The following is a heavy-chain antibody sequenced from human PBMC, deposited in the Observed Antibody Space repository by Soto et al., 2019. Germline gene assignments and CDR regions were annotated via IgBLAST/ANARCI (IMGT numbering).Heavy chain of an antibody. D-gene: IGHD2-15*01. CDR2: IWYDGSNK. J-gene: IGHJ6*02. CDR1: GFTFSSYG. V-gene: IGHV3-33*01. Sequence: QVQLVESGGGVVQPGRSLRLSCAASGFTFSSYGMHWVRQAPGKGLEWVAVIWYDGSNKYYADSVKGRFTISGDNSKNTLYLQMNSLRAEDTAVYYCARGRYCSGGSCYRGHYYYYGMDVWGQGTTVTVSS. CDR3: ARGRYCSGGSCYRGHYYYYGMDV.